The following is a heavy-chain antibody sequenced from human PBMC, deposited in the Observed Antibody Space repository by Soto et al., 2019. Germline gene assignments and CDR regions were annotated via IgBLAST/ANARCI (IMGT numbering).Heavy chain of an antibody. CDR1: GGSIGSYY. CDR2: IYYSGST. D-gene: IGHD3-22*01. CDR3: TRGSGYYYV. J-gene: IGHJ4*02. Sequence: SGTLSLTCTVSGGSIGSYYWSWIRQPPGKGLEWIGYIYYSGSTNYNPSLKSRVTISVDTSKNQFSLKLSSVTAADTAVYYCTRGSGYYYVWGQGSPVTVS. V-gene: IGHV4-59*12.